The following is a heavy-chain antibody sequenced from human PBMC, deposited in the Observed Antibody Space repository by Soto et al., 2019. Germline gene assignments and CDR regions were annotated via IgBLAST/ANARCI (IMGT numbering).Heavy chain of an antibody. CDR1: GYTFTGHY. CDR2: INPNSGGT. CDR3: ARDRLAAAAAPYGMDV. V-gene: IGHV1-2*04. J-gene: IGHJ6*02. Sequence: ASVKVSCKASGYTFTGHYMHWVRQAPEQGLEWMGWINPNSGGTNYAQKFQGWVTMTRDTSISTAYMELSRLRSDDTAVYYCARDRLAAAAAPYGMDVWGQGTTVTVSS. D-gene: IGHD6-13*01.